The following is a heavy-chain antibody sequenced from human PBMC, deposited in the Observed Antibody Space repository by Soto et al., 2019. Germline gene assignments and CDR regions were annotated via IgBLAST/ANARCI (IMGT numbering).Heavy chain of an antibody. CDR3: VKDTKWIQLWSLMDY. J-gene: IGHJ4*02. V-gene: IGHV3-30*14. D-gene: IGHD5-18*01. CDR2: ISYNGSNK. CDR1: GFTFSSYA. Sequence: GGSLRLSCAASGFTFSSYAMHWVRQAPGKGLEYVEVISYNGSNKYYADSVKGRFTISRDNSKNTLYLQMSSLRAEDTAVYYCVKDTKWIQLWSLMDYWGQGTLVTVSS.